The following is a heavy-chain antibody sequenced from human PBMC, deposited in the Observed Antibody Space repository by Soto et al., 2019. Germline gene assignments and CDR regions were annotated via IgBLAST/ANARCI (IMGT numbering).Heavy chain of an antibody. CDR1: GFTFSSYG. J-gene: IGHJ5*02. CDR3: ASTAAGTNWFDP. CDR2: IWYDGSIK. Sequence: LRLSCAASGFTFSSYGMHWVRQAPGTGLEGVAGIWYDGSIKYYADSMKRRFTISRDNSKNTMYLKLNILRSEETAVYYCASTAAGTNWFDPWGQGTLVTVSS. V-gene: IGHV3-33*08. D-gene: IGHD6-13*01.